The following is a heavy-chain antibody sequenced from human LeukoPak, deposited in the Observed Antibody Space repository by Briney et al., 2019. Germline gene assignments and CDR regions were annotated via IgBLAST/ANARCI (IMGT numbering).Heavy chain of an antibody. CDR3: AKAYYSSDLTAPGY. J-gene: IGHJ4*02. V-gene: IGHV3-30*02. Sequence: GGXXRLSCAASGFTFSSYGMHWVRQAPGKGVEWVAFIRYDGSNKYYADSVKGRLTISRDNSKKRLYMQMSSLRAEDTAVYYCAKAYYSSDLTAPGYWGQGTLVTVSS. CDR1: GFTFSSYG. CDR2: IRYDGSNK. D-gene: IGHD6-19*01.